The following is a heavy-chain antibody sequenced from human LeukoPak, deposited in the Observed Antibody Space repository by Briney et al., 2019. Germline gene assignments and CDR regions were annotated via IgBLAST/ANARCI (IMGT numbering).Heavy chain of an antibody. J-gene: IGHJ4*02. Sequence: SQTLSLTCTVSGGSISSGDYYWSWIRQPPGKGLEWIGYIYYSGSTYYNPSLKSRVTISVDTSKNQFSLKLISVTAADTAVYYCASSKNRRYYYDSSGYLSWGQGTLVTVSS. CDR2: IYYSGST. CDR3: ASSKNRRYYYDSSGYLS. CDR1: GGSISSGDYY. V-gene: IGHV4-30-4*01. D-gene: IGHD3-22*01.